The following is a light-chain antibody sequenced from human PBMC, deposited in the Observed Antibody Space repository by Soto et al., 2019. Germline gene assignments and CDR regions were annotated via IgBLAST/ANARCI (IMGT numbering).Light chain of an antibody. CDR2: GAS. CDR1: QSVSSSY. J-gene: IGKJ1*01. Sequence: EIVLTQSPGTLSLSPGERATLSCRASQSVSSSYLAWYQQKPGQAPRLLIYGASSRATGIPDRFSGSGSGTDFTLTISRLEAEGFGVYYCQPYGSSPLWTFGQGTKVGNQT. CDR3: QPYGSSPLWT. V-gene: IGKV3-20*01.